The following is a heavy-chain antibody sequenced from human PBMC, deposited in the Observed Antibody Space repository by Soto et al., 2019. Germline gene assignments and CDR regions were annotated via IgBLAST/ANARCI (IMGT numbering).Heavy chain of an antibody. CDR1: GYTFTSYG. J-gene: IGHJ6*02. V-gene: IGHV1-18*01. Sequence: ASVKVSCKASGYTFTSYGISWVRQAPGQGLEWMGWISAYNGNTNYAQKLQGRVTMTTDTSTSTAYMELRSLRSDYTAVYYCARGITGTTSYYYSGMEVCGQGTTVSVSS. D-gene: IGHD1-7*01. CDR3: ARGITGTTSYYYSGMEV. CDR2: ISAYNGNT.